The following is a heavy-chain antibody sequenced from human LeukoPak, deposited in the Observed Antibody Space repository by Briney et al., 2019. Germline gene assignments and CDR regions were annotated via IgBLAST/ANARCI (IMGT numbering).Heavy chain of an antibody. CDR1: GFTFSSYS. CDR2: ISSSSSYI. D-gene: IGHD6-13*01. Sequence: GGSLRLSCAASGFTFSSYSMNWVRQAPGKGLEWVSSISSSSSYIYYADSVKGRFTISSDNAKNSLYLQMNSLRAEDTAVYYCARSSAAAALVFDYWGQGTLVTVSS. J-gene: IGHJ4*02. CDR3: ARSSAAAALVFDY. V-gene: IGHV3-21*01.